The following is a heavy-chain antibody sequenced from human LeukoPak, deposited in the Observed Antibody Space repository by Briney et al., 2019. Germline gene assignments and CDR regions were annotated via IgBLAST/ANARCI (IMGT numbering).Heavy chain of an antibody. CDR1: GFTFSSYS. V-gene: IGHV3-21*01. D-gene: IGHD4-17*01. J-gene: IGHJ4*02. CDR2: ISSSSSYI. Sequence: GGSLRLSCAASGFTFSSYSMNWVCQAPGKGLEWVSSISSSSSYIYYADSVKGRFTISRDNAKNLLYLDMNSLRAEDTAVYYCARGHTAVTRHFDFWGQGTLVTVSS. CDR3: ARGHTAVTRHFDF.